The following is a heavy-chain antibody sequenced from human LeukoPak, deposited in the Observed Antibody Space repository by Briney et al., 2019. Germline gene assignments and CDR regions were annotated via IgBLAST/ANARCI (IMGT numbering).Heavy chain of an antibody. CDR1: GFNFSNYN. V-gene: IGHV3-21*01. J-gene: IGHJ4*02. CDR3: ARDGGGGLDY. D-gene: IGHD2-15*01. CDR2: ISISSNYI. Sequence: GGSLRLSCAASGFNFSNYNMNWVRQAPGKGLEWVSCISISSNYIYYPDSVKGRFTISRDNAKNSLYLQMNSLRAEDTAVYYCARDGGGGLDYWGQGTLVTVSS.